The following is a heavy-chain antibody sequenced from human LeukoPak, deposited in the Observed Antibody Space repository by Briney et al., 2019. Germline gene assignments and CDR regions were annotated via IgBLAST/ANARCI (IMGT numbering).Heavy chain of an antibody. Sequence: SETLSLTCIVSGGSISSFHWSWIRQPPGKGLRWLGYIYYSGSTNYNPSLKSRVTISVDTSKNQFSLKLSSVTAADTAVYYCAREPDIVVVPAALDAFDIWGQGTMVTVSS. CDR2: IYYSGST. CDR1: GGSISSFH. V-gene: IGHV4-59*01. D-gene: IGHD2-2*01. J-gene: IGHJ3*02. CDR3: AREPDIVVVPAALDAFDI.